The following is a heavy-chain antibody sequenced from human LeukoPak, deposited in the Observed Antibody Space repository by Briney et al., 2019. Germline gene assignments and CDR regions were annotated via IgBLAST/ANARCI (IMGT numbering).Heavy chain of an antibody. Sequence: PGGSLRLSCAASGFTFSSYAMSWVRQAPGKGLEWVSAISGSGGSTYYADSVKGRFTIPRDNSKNTLYLQMNSLRAEDTAVYYCAKDGGYSSSWPDYWGQGTLVTVSS. J-gene: IGHJ4*02. CDR1: GFTFSSYA. D-gene: IGHD6-13*01. CDR2: ISGSGGST. CDR3: AKDGGYSSSWPDY. V-gene: IGHV3-23*01.